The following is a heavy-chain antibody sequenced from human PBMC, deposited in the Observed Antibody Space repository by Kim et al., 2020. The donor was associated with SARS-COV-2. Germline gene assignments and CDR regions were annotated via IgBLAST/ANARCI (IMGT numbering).Heavy chain of an antibody. CDR3: ARGLEWFGEAEDYYYYGMDV. CDR1: GGSFSGSY. D-gene: IGHD3-10*01. CDR2: INHSGST. Sequence: SETLSLTCAVYGGSFSGSYWSWIRQPPGKGLEWIGEINHSGSTNYNPSLKSRVTISVDTYKNQFSLKLSSVTAADTAVYYCARGLEWFGEAEDYYYYGMDVWGQGTTVTVSS. V-gene: IGHV4-34*01. J-gene: IGHJ6*02.